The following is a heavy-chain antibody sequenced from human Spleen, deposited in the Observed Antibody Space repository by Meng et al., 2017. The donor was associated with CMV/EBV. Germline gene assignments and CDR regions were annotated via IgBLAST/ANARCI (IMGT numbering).Heavy chain of an antibody. Sequence: YTFSSYYMHWVWQAPGQGLEWMGIINPSGGSTSYAQKFQGRVTMTRDTSTSTVYMELSSLRSEDTAVYYCARGYIVVVPAAESWFDPWGQGTLVTVSS. V-gene: IGHV1-46*01. CDR2: INPSGGST. CDR1: YTFSSYY. D-gene: IGHD2-2*01. CDR3: ARGYIVVVPAAESWFDP. J-gene: IGHJ5*02.